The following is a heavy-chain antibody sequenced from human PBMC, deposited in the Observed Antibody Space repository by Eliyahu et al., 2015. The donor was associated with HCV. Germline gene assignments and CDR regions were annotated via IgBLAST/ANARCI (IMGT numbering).Heavy chain of an antibody. CDR3: AHSTETTLGDGFDI. D-gene: IGHD4-17*01. Sequence: QITLKESGPTLVTPTQTLTLTCTVSGLSLTKSGVSVGWIRQPPGRTLEWLALIYWDDDRRHSPSLKSRVTITKDTSKKQVALTMTNMDPVDTATYFCAHSTETTLGDGFDIWGQGIMVTVSS. CDR1: GLSLTKSGVS. J-gene: IGHJ3*02. V-gene: IGHV2-5*02. CDR2: IYWDDDR.